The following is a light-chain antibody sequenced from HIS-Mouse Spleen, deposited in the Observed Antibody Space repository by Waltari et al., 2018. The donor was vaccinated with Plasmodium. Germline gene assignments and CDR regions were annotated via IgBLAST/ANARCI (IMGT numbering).Light chain of an antibody. J-gene: IGKJ2*01. V-gene: IGKV4-1*01. CDR3: QQYYSTPPYT. CDR1: QSVLYSSNNKNY. Sequence: DIVMTQSPDPPAVSLGERAPINCKSSQSVLYSSNNKNYLAWYQQKPGQPTKLLIYWASTRESGVPDRFSGSGSGTDVTLTISSLQAEDVAVYYCQQYYSTPPYTFGQGTKLEIK. CDR2: WAS.